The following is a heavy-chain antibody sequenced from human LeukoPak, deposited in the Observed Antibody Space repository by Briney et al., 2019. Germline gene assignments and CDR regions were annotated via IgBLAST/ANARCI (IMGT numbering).Heavy chain of an antibody. V-gene: IGHV4-38-2*01. J-gene: IGHJ3*01. D-gene: IGHD2-2*01. Sequence: SETLSLTCAVSGYSISSGYYWGWIRQPPGTGLEWIGSIYHSGSTYYNPSLKSRVTISVDMSKNHFSLKLSSVTAADTAVYYSARRRCSSTSCYPFDASDLSGQGTMVTVSS. CDR1: GYSISSGYY. CDR3: ARRRCSSTSCYPFDASDL. CDR2: IYHSGST.